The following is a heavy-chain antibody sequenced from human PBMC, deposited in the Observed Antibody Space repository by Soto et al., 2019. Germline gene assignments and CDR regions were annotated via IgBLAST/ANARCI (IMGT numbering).Heavy chain of an antibody. CDR3: ASSRVCRYGLNWFDP. V-gene: IGHV1-8*01. D-gene: IGHD5-18*01. J-gene: IGHJ5*02. Sequence: QATGQGLDGMGWMNPNSGNTCYAQTFQGIVTMTRNNSIHTAYMELHSLRSEDTAVYYCASSRVCRYGLNWFDPWGQGTLVTVSS. CDR2: MNPNSGNT.